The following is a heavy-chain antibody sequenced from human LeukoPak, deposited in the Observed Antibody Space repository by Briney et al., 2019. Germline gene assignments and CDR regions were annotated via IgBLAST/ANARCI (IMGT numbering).Heavy chain of an antibody. V-gene: IGHV3-53*01. D-gene: IGHD6-13*01. J-gene: IGHJ4*02. CDR2: TYNGGDT. CDR1: GLTVSSNY. CDR3: ARLGMIQAYSTEDY. Sequence: PGGSLRLSCAASGLTVSSNYMSWVRQAPGKGLAWVSVTYNGGDTYYADSVKGRFTISRDNSKNTLYLQMNSLRAEDTAVYYCARLGMIQAYSTEDYWDQGTLVTVSS.